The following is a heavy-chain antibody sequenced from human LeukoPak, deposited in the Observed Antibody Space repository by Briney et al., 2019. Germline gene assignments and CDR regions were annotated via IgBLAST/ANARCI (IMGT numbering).Heavy chain of an antibody. J-gene: IGHJ4*02. CDR2: ITGSGGST. V-gene: IGHV3-23*01. CDR3: AKVKYDFWSGFNY. Sequence: SGGSLRLSCAASGFTFSNYAVNWVRQAPGKGLEWVSTITGSGGSTFYADSVKGRFTISRDNSKNTLYLQMNSLRAEDTAVYYCAKVKYDFWSGFNYWGQGTLVTVSS. D-gene: IGHD3-3*01. CDR1: GFTFSNYA.